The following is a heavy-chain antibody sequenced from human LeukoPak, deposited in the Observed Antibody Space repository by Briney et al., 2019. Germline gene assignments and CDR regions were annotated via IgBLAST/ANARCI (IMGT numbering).Heavy chain of an antibody. CDR1: GGSFSGYY. CDR3: ARRGTTMVRGVKSAFDI. Sequence: SETLSLTCAVYGGSFSGYYWSWIRQPPGKGLEWIGEINHSGSTNYNPSLKSRVTISVDTSKNQFSLKLSSVTAADTAVYYCARRGTTMVRGVKSAFDIWGQGTMVTVSS. CDR2: INHSGST. V-gene: IGHV4-34*01. J-gene: IGHJ3*02. D-gene: IGHD3-10*01.